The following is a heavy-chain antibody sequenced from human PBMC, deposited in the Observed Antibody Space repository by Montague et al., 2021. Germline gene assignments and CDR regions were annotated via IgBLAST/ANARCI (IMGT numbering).Heavy chain of an antibody. J-gene: IGHJ6*02. CDR3: ARDVIVGDIVVVSGGMDV. V-gene: IGHV3-21*01. Sequence: SLRLSCAASGFPFSSYSMNWVRQAPGKGLEWVSSISISSSDIYYADSVNGGFTISRDNAKNSLYLQMSSLRAEDTAVYYCARDVIVGDIVVVSGGMDVWGQGTPVTVSS. CDR1: GFPFSSYS. CDR2: ISISSSDI. D-gene: IGHD2-2*01.